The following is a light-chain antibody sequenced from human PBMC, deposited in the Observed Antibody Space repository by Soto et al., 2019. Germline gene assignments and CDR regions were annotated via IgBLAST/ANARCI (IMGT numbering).Light chain of an antibody. J-gene: IGLJ3*02. CDR1: SSNIGAGYD. CDR3: QYYASSLSAL. V-gene: IGLV1-40*01. Sequence: QSVLTQPPAVSGAPGQRVTISCTGSSSNIGAGYDVHWYQQLPGTAPKLLIYGNSNRPSGVPDRFSGSKSGTSASLAITGLQAEDEADYYCQYYASSLSALFGGWPKVTVL. CDR2: GNS.